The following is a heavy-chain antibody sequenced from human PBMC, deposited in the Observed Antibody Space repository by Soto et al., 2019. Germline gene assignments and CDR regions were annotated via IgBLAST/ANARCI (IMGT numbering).Heavy chain of an antibody. CDR1: AINFRSYA. CDR3: AKRQSFDFWSGYLPFFDY. D-gene: IGHD3-3*01. CDR2: VGGSGSDT. J-gene: IGHJ4*02. Sequence: GGSLRLSCSASAINFRSYAMSWVRQAPGKGLEWVSAVGGSGSDTYYADSVKGRFTISRDDSKNTLYLHMSSLRVEDTAIYYCAKRQSFDFWSGYLPFFDYWGQGTPVTVSS. V-gene: IGHV3-23*01.